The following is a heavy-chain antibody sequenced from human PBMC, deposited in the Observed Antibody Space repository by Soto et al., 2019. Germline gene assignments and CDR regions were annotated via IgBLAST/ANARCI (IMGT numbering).Heavy chain of an antibody. Sequence: GGSLRLSCAISGFSVSSNYLSWVRQAPGKGLEWVSVHYSGGSTYYADSVQGRFTISRDKSNNTLYLQMRRVRAEDTAIYFCARHRHPRGTVGATSPLDPWGQGTQVTVSS. CDR3: ARHRHPRGTVGATSPLDP. V-gene: IGHV3-53*01. CDR2: HYSGGST. D-gene: IGHD1-26*01. CDR1: GFSVSSNY. J-gene: IGHJ5*02.